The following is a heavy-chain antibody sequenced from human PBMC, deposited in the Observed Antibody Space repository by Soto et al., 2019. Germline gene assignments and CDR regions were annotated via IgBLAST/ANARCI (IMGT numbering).Heavy chain of an antibody. V-gene: IGHV4-31*03. Sequence: PSETLSLTCTVSGGSISSGGYYWSWIRQHPGKGLEWIGYIYYSGSTYYNPSLKSRVTISVDASKNQFSLKLSSVTAADTAVYYCARGLGSIFGVVPDAFDIWGQGTMVTVS. CDR1: GGSISSGGYY. CDR2: IYYSGST. J-gene: IGHJ3*02. D-gene: IGHD3-3*01. CDR3: ARGLGSIFGVVPDAFDI.